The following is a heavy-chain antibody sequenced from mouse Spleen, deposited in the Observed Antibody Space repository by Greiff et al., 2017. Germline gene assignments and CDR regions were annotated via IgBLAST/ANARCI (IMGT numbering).Heavy chain of an antibody. CDR3: ARQRGDYGRYYFDY. J-gene: IGHJ2*01. CDR2: ISNLAYSI. CDR1: GFTFSDYG. Sequence: DVQLVESGGGLVKPGRSLKLSCAASGFTFSDYGMAWVRQAPGKGPEWVAFISNLAYSIYYADTVTGRFTISRENAKNNLYLEMNSLRSEYTAMYYCARQRGDYGRYYFDYWGQGTTRTVSS. D-gene: IGHD2-13*01. V-gene: IGHV5-15*01.